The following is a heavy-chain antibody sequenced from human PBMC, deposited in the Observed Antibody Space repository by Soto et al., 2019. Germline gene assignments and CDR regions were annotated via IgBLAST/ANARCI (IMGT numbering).Heavy chain of an antibody. J-gene: IGHJ4*02. D-gene: IGHD3-3*01. CDR3: AKDKLRAVRFLEWLLSQVDD. CDR2: ISGSGGST. V-gene: IGHV3-23*01. CDR1: GFTFSSYA. Sequence: GGSLRLSCAASGFTFSSYAMSWVRQAPGKGLEWVSAISGSGGSTYYADSVKGRFTISRDNSKNTLYLQMNSLRAEDTAVYYCAKDKLRAVRFLEWLLSQVDDWGKGTLVTAPQ.